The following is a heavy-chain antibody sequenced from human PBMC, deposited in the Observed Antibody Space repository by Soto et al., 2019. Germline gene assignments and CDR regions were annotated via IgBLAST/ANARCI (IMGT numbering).Heavy chain of an antibody. J-gene: IGHJ4*02. CDR3: ARAVAGLIAAAFFDY. Sequence: GGSLRLSCAASGFTFSSCSMNWVRQAPGKGLEWVSYISSSSSTIYYADSVKGRFTISRDNAKNSLYLQMNSLRDEDTAVYYCARAVAGLIAAAFFDYWGQGTLVTASS. V-gene: IGHV3-48*02. CDR1: GFTFSSCS. D-gene: IGHD6-25*01. CDR2: ISSSSSTI.